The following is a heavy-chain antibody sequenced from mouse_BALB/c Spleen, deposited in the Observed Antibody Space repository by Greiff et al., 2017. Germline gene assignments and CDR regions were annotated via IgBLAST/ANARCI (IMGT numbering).Heavy chain of an antibody. CDR1: GFSLTSYG. J-gene: IGHJ3*01. Sequence: VKVVESGPGLVAPSQSLSITCTVSGFSLTSYGVHWVRQPPGKGLEWLGVIWAGGSTNYNSALMSRLSISKDNSKSQVFLKMNSLQTDDTAMYYCARAAPAAYWGQGTLVTVSA. CDR3: ARAAPAAY. CDR2: IWAGGST. V-gene: IGHV2-9*02.